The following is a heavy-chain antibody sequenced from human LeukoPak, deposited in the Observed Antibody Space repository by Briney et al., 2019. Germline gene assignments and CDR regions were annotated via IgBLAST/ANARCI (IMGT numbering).Heavy chain of an antibody. CDR3: ARGREGHYFDY. Sequence: PGGSLRLSCAAAGFTFSTYWMTWVRQAPGKGLEWVANIEPDGGETNYVDSVKGRFTISRDNAKNSLYLQMNSLRAEDTAVYYCARGREGHYFDYWGQGTLVTVSS. V-gene: IGHV3-7*01. D-gene: IGHD5-24*01. CDR1: GFTFSTYW. J-gene: IGHJ4*02. CDR2: IEPDGGET.